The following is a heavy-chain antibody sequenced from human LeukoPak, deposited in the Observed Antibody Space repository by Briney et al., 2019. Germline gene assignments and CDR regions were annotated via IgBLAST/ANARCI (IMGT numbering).Heavy chain of an antibody. CDR1: GFTFSSYT. V-gene: IGHV3-23*01. CDR3: ATWVY. Sequence: AGGSLRLSYAASGFTFSSYTMSWVRQARGRGLEWVSAISGIDGRTYYASSVKGRFAISRDNSKNALYLQMNSLRAEDTAVYYCATWVYWGQGTLVTVSS. D-gene: IGHD7-27*01. CDR2: ISGIDGRT. J-gene: IGHJ4*02.